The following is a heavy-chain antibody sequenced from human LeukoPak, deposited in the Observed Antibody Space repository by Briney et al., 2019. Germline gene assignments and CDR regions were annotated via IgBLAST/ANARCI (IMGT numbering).Heavy chain of an antibody. D-gene: IGHD6-13*01. V-gene: IGHV3-30-3*01. CDR3: ARDSLAAAGTGRPDF. J-gene: IGHJ4*02. Sequence: GRSLRLSCAASGFTFSSYAMHWVRQAPGKGLEWVAVISYDGSNKYYADSVKGRFTISRDNSKNTLYLQMNSLRAEDTAVYYCARDSLAAAGTGRPDFWGQGTLVTVFS. CDR2: ISYDGSNK. CDR1: GFTFSSYA.